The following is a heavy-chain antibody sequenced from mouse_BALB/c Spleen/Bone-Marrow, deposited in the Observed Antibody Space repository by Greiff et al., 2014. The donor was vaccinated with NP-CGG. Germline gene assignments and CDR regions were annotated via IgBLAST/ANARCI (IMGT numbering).Heavy chain of an antibody. Sequence: EVMLVESGGALVQPGGPLKLSCATSGFSFSDYYMYWVRQTPEKRLEWVAYISDSGGSSYYPDTVKSRFTISRDNAKNTLYLQMSRLKSEDTAMYYCARLGDYSYFDYWGQGTTLTVSS. CDR2: ISDSGGSS. CDR3: ARLGDYSYFDY. D-gene: IGHD1-1*01. V-gene: IGHV5-12*02. J-gene: IGHJ2*01. CDR1: GFSFSDYY.